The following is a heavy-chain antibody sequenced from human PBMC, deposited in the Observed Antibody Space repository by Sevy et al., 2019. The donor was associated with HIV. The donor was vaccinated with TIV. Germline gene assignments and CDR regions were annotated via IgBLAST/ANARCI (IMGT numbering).Heavy chain of an antibody. Sequence: GGSLRLSCAASGFTFSKYSMSWVRQPPGNGLEWVSTLSFGCGEINYADSVKGRFTISRVNSKSSVYLQMNNLRPEDTAVYYCAREGCTKPHDYWGQGTLVTVSS. D-gene: IGHD2-8*01. J-gene: IGHJ4*02. CDR1: GFTFSKYS. CDR2: LSFGCGEI. V-gene: IGHV3-23*01. CDR3: AREGCTKPHDY.